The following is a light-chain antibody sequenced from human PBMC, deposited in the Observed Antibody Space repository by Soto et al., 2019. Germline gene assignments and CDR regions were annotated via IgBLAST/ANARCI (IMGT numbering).Light chain of an antibody. CDR1: QSVSSY. V-gene: IGKV3-11*01. CDR2: DAS. CDR3: QQRSNWPVT. J-gene: IGKJ1*01. Sequence: EIVLTQSPGTLSLSPGERATLSCRASQSVSSYLAWYQQKPGQAPRLLIYDASTMATGISARFSGSGSGTDFTLTNSSLEPEYFAVYYCQQRSNWPVTFGQGTKGEVK.